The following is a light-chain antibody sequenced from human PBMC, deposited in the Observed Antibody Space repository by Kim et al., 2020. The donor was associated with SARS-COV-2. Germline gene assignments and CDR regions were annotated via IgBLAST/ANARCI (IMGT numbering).Light chain of an antibody. CDR2: GAS. V-gene: IGKV1-12*01. J-gene: IGKJ4*01. CDR3: QQANSLPLT. CDR1: QGINRW. Sequence: DIQMTQSPSSVSAVVGDGVTITCRASQGINRWLAWYQQKPGKAPKLLIYGASTLQSGVPSRFSGTGSGTDFSLTISSLQPEDSATYYCQQANSLPLTFGGGTKVEIK.